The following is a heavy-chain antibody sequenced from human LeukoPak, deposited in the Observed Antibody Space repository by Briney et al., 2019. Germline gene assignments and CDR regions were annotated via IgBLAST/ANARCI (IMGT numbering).Heavy chain of an antibody. V-gene: IGHV4-39*07. CDR3: ARGTLYRGWSYYLDF. CDR2: VYYSGTT. Sequence: SETLSLTCTVSGGSISSYYWGWIRQPPGKALEWIGSVYYSGTTSYNPSLKSRVTISVDMSKNHFSLRLRSVIAADTAMYYCARGTLYRGWSYYLDFWGQGSQVTVSS. CDR1: GGSISSYY. D-gene: IGHD6-19*01. J-gene: IGHJ4*02.